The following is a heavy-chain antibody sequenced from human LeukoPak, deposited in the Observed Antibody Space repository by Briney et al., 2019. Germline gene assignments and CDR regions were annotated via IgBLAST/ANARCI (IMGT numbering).Heavy chain of an antibody. CDR2: IYYSGST. D-gene: IGHD6-19*01. J-gene: IGHJ4*02. CDR3: ARGREVAVAGLLLDY. CDR1: GGSISSYY. Sequence: ASETLSLTCTVSGGSISSYYWSWIRQPPGKGLEWIGYIYYSGSTNYNPSLKSRVTISVDTSKNQFSLKLSSVTAADTAVYYCARGREVAVAGLLLDYWGQGTLVTVSS. V-gene: IGHV4-59*01.